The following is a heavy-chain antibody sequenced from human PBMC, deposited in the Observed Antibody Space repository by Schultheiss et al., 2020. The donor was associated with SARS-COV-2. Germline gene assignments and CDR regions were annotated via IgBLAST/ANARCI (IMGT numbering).Heavy chain of an antibody. J-gene: IGHJ3*02. CDR1: GFTVSSNY. CDR2: ISGSGGST. V-gene: IGHV3-53*05. CDR3: ARDRYSSSWLDAFDI. D-gene: IGHD6-13*01. Sequence: GGSLRLSCAASGFTVSSNYMSWVRQAPGKGLEWVSAISGSGGSTYYADSVKGRFTISRDNAKNSLYLQMNSLRAEDTAVYYCARDRYSSSWLDAFDIWGQGTMVTVSS.